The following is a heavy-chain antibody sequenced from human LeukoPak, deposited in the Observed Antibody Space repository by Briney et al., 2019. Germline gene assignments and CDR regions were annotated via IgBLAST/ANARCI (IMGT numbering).Heavy chain of an antibody. Sequence: HPGGSLRLSCAASGFTFSSYAMSWVRQAPGKGLEWVSAISGSGGSTYYADSVKGRFTISRDNSKNTLYLQMNSLRAEDTAVYYCAKVIDTAMVTGLDYWGQGTLVTVSS. CDR3: AKVIDTAMVTGLDY. V-gene: IGHV3-23*01. CDR2: ISGSGGST. CDR1: GFTFSSYA. D-gene: IGHD5-18*01. J-gene: IGHJ4*02.